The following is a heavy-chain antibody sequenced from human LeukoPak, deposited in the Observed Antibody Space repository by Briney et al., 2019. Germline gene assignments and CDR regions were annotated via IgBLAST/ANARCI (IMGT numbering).Heavy chain of an antibody. CDR1: GFSFSYSY. J-gene: IGHJ4*02. D-gene: IGHD4-17*01. V-gene: IGHV3-72*01. CDR3: VRVRHGDYFDP. Sequence: PGGSLRLSRAASGFSFSYSYMDWVRQAPGKGLQWVGRIRNKPHSYTTDYAASVKGRFTISRDDSNNSLFLQMNTLKTEDTAVYYCVRVRHGDYFDPWGLGTLVTVSP. CDR2: IRNKPHSYTT.